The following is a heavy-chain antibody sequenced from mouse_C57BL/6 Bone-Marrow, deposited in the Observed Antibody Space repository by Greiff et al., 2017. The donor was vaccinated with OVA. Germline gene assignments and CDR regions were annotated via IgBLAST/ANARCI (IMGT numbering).Heavy chain of an antibody. CDR1: GYAFSSSW. J-gene: IGHJ2*01. D-gene: IGHD1-1*01. CDR2: IYPGDGDT. V-gene: IGHV1-82*01. CDR3: ARTSYYYGSSYGVY. Sequence: VQLVESGPELVKPGASVKISCKASGYAFSSSWMNWVKQRPGKGLEWIGRIYPGDGDTNYNGKFKGKATLTADKSSSTAYMQLSSLTSEDSAVYFRARTSYYYGSSYGVYWGQGTTLTVSS.